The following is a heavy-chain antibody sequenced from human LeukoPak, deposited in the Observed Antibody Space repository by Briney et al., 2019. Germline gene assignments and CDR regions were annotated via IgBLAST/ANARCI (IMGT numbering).Heavy chain of an antibody. V-gene: IGHV4-59*08. D-gene: IGHD5-24*01. Sequence: KPSETLSLTCTVSGDSISTYYWSWIRQPPGKGLEWIGYIYDSGTTNYNPSLKSRVTISVDTSKNQFSLKLSSVTAADTAVYYCARHRDDNYFDNWGQGTLVTVSS. CDR1: GDSISTYY. CDR3: ARHRDDNYFDN. CDR2: IYDSGTT. J-gene: IGHJ4*02.